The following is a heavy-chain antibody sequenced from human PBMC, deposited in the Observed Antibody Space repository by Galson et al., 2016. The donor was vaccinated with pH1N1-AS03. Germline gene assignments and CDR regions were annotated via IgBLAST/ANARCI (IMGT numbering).Heavy chain of an antibody. CDR1: GFSFTNAW. CDR3: STGLLWFDFFEF. J-gene: IGHJ4*02. D-gene: IGHD2-21*02. CDR2: IKSKTHGETT. Sequence: SLRLSCAASGFSFTNAWMNWVRQVPGKGLEWVGRIKSKTHGETTVYAAPVKGRFTISRDDSKNMVYLQMNSLKTEDTAVYYCSTGLLWFDFFEFWGPGTLVTVSS. V-gene: IGHV3-15*01.